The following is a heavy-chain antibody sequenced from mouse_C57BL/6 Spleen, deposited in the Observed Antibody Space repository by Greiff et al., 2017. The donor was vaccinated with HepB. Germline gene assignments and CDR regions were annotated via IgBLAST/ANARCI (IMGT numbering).Heavy chain of an antibody. V-gene: IGHV7-3*01. CDR1: GFTFTDYY. Sequence: EVKLVESGGGLVQPGGSLSLSCAASGFTFTDYYMSWVRQPPGKALEWLGFIRNKANGYTTEYSASVKGRFTISRDNSQSILYLQMNALRAEDSATYYCARSSFYDYDEFAYWGQGTLVTVSA. CDR3: ARSSFYDYDEFAY. D-gene: IGHD2-4*01. CDR2: IRNKANGYTT. J-gene: IGHJ3*01.